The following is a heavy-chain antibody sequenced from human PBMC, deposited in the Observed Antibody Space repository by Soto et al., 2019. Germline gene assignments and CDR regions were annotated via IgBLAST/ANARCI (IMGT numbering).Heavy chain of an antibody. CDR2: IWYDGSNK. J-gene: IGHJ6*03. CDR3: ARDGVVVAATQYYYYYMDV. D-gene: IGHD2-15*01. V-gene: IGHV3-33*01. Sequence: QVQLVESGGGVVQPGRSLRLSCAASGFTFSSYGMHWVRQAPGKGLEWVAVIWYDGSNKYYADSVKGRFTISRDNSKNTLYLQMNSLRAEDTAVYYCARDGVVVAATQYYYYYMDVWGKGTTVTVSS. CDR1: GFTFSSYG.